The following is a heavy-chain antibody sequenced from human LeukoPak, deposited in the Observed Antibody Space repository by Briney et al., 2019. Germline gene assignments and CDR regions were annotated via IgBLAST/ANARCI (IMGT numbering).Heavy chain of an antibody. CDR1: GFTFSSYA. CDR3: ARDTSSGWYLYYFDY. D-gene: IGHD6-19*01. J-gene: IGHJ4*02. V-gene: IGHV3-30*04. CDR2: ISYDGSNK. Sequence: GGSLRLSCAASGFTFSSYAMHWVRQAPGKGLEWVAVISYDGSNKYYADSVKGRFTISRDNSKNTLYLQMNSLRAEDTAVYYCARDTSSGWYLYYFDYWGQGTLVTVSS.